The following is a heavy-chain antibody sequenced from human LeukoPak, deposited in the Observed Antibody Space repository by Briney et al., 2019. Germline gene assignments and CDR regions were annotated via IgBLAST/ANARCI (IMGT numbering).Heavy chain of an antibody. J-gene: IGHJ4*02. CDR1: GFTVSSNY. Sequence: GGSLRLSCAASGFTVSSNYMDWVRQTPGKGPEWVGRSRNKANSYTTEYAASVKGRFTISRDDSKNSLFLQMNSLKTDDTAVYYCARASHSGSYFFYWGQGTLVTVSS. CDR3: ARASHSGSYFFY. D-gene: IGHD1-26*01. V-gene: IGHV3-72*01. CDR2: SRNKANSYTT.